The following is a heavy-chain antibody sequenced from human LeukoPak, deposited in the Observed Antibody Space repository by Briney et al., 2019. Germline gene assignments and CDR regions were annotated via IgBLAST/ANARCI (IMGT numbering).Heavy chain of an antibody. CDR3: ARGTYNFEY. CDR2: ISYSGST. D-gene: IGHD4-11*01. Sequence: PSETLSLTCTVSAGSISSYYWSWLRQPPGKGLEGIGYISYSGSTNYNPSLKSRVTISVDTSKTQFSLKLSSVTAADTAVYYCARGTYNFEYWGQGTLVTVSS. V-gene: IGHV4-59*01. CDR1: AGSISSYY. J-gene: IGHJ4*02.